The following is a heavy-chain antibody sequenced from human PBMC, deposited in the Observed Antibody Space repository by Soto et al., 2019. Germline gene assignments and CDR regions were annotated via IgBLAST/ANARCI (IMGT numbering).Heavy chain of an antibody. V-gene: IGHV4-4*07. D-gene: IGHD6-19*01. CDR2: IDASGVS. Sequence: QVQLQESGPGLVKPSETLSLTCTVSGGSINNYYWDWVRQPAGTGMGCIGRIDASGVSTHNPPLMRRATLAVATSKNNLSLKLTSVTAAATAIYYCARDHAQGVVGRGFDYWGQGALVTVSS. CDR1: GGSINNYY. CDR3: ARDHAQGVVGRGFDY. J-gene: IGHJ4*02.